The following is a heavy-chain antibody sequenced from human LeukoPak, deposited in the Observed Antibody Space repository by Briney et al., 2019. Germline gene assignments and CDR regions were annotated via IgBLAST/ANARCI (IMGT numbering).Heavy chain of an antibody. V-gene: IGHV5-51*01. CDR2: IYPGGSDT. J-gene: IGHJ4*02. Sequence: GESLQISCKGSGYNFTSYGIAWVRQMPGKGLEWMGIIYPGGSDTRYSPSFQGQVTISADKSISTAYLQWSSLKASDTAMYYCARHETGPYFDYWGQGTLVTVSS. CDR3: ARHETGPYFDY. CDR1: GYNFTSYG. D-gene: IGHD1-1*01.